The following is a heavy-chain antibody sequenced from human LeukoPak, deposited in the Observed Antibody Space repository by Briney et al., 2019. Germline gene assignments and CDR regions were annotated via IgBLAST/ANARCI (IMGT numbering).Heavy chain of an antibody. D-gene: IGHD3-9*01. Sequence: PGGSLRLSCAASGFSFAYYAMHWVRQAPGKGLEWVSLITANGDSTYYADSVKGRFTISRDNSKNTLYLQMNSLRAEDTAVYYCAKPVLRYFDWLLPNDYWGQGTLVTVSS. CDR2: ITANGDST. CDR1: GFSFAYYA. CDR3: AKPVLRYFDWLLPNDY. J-gene: IGHJ4*02. V-gene: IGHV3-43*02.